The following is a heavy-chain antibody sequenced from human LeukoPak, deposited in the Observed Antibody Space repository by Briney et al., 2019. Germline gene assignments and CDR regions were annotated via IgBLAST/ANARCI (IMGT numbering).Heavy chain of an antibody. D-gene: IGHD3-9*01. J-gene: IGHJ3*02. CDR2: INHSGST. V-gene: IGHV4-34*01. CDR3: ARQDILTGYYDAFDI. CDR1: GGSISSYQ. Sequence: SETLSLTCTVSGGSISSYQWSWIRQPPGKGLEWIGEINHSGSTNYNPSLKSRVTISVDTSKNQFSLKLSSVTAADTAVYYCARQDILTGYYDAFDIWGQGTMVTVSS.